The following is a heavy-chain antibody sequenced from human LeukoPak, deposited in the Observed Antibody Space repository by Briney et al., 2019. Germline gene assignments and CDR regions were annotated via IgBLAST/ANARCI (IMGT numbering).Heavy chain of an antibody. Sequence: PGGPQRLSCAASGFTFSSFAMTWVRQAPGKGLEWFSSITGSHGPTYRIGSVKGRFTISRDNSQNTRYLQMNNLRAEDTAVYYCTTDPNGDYVGAFDHWGQGTLVTVSS. CDR1: GFTFSSFA. CDR2: ITGSHGPT. J-gene: IGHJ5*02. V-gene: IGHV3-23*01. D-gene: IGHD4-17*01. CDR3: TTDPNGDYVGAFDH.